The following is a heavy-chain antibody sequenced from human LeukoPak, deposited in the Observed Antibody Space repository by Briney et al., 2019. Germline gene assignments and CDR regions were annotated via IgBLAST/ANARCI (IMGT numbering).Heavy chain of an antibody. D-gene: IGHD5-12*01. V-gene: IGHV3-30*18. CDR1: GFTFSSYG. CDR3: AKEFASGYDHFDY. J-gene: IGHJ4*02. CDR2: ISYDGSNK. Sequence: GGSLRLSCAASGFTFSSYGMHWVRQAPGKGLEWVAVISYDGSNKYYADSVKGRFTISRDNSKNTLYLQMNSLRAEDTAVYYCAKEFASGYDHFDYWGQGTLVTVSS.